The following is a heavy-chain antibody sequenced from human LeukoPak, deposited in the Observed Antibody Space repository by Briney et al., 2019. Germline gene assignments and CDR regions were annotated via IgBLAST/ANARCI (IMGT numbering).Heavy chain of an antibody. CDR3: ARDNYSSRPKYKWFDP. D-gene: IGHD6-13*01. Sequence: SETLSLTCAVYGGSFSGYYWSWIRQPPGKGLEWIGEINHSGSTNYNPSLKSRVTISVDTSKNQFSLKLSSVTAADTAVYYCARDNYSSRPKYKWFDPWGQGTLVTVSS. CDR1: GGSFSGYY. V-gene: IGHV4-34*01. J-gene: IGHJ5*02. CDR2: INHSGST.